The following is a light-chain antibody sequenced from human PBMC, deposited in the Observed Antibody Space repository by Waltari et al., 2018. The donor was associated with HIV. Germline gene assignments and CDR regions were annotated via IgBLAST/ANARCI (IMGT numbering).Light chain of an antibody. J-gene: IGLJ1*01. CDR3: SSYAGAYTYV. V-gene: IGLV2-11*01. Sequence: QSALTQPRSVSGSPGQSITISCPGTSRDVGVYKYVSWYQQHPGKSPKLKIYNVNTRPSGVPDRFSGSKSGNTAALTISGLQADDEADYYCSSYAGAYTYVFGSGTKVTVL. CDR1: SRDVGVYKY. CDR2: NVN.